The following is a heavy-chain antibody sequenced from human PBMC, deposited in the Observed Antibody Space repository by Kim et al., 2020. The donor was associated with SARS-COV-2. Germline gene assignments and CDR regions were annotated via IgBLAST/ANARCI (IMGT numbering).Heavy chain of an antibody. CDR3: ARDLGGGDCPAACGYWYFDL. Sequence: ASVKVSCKASGYTFTSYGISWVRQAPGQGLEWMGWISAYNGNTNYAQKLQGRVTMTTDTSTSTAYMELRSLRSDDTAVYYCARDLGGGDCPAACGYWYFDLWGRGTLVTVSS. D-gene: IGHD2-21*01. CDR1: GYTFTSYG. J-gene: IGHJ2*01. CDR2: ISAYNGNT. V-gene: IGHV1-18*04.